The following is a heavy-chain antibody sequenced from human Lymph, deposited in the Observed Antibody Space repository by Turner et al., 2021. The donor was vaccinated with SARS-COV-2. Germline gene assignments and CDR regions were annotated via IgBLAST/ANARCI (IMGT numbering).Heavy chain of an antibody. Sequence: ESGGGVVQPGGSLGPSWAASGFTFGDYAMHWVRQAPGKGLEWVSLISGDGGGTYYADSVKGRFTISRDNSKNSLSLQMNSLRAEDTALYYCAKDPGYCSGGSCYSRTYFDFWGQGTLVTVSA. CDR3: AKDPGYCSGGSCYSRTYFDF. CDR1: GFTFGDYA. CDR2: ISGDGGGT. D-gene: IGHD2-15*01. J-gene: IGHJ4*02. V-gene: IGHV3-43*02.